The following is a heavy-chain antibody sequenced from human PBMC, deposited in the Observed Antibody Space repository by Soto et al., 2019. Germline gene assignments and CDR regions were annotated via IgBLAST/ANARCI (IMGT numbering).Heavy chain of an antibody. CDR3: ARHGGGIVWGSEYFQH. Sequence: QVQLQESGPGLVKPSETLSLTCTVSGGSISSYYWSWIRQPPGKGLEWIGYIYYSGSTNYNPSLKIRVTISLDTSKNQFSLKLSSVTAADTAVYYCARHGGGIVWGSEYFQHSGQGTLVTVSS. CDR1: GGSISSYY. CDR2: IYYSGST. D-gene: IGHD3-22*01. V-gene: IGHV4-59*08. J-gene: IGHJ1*01.